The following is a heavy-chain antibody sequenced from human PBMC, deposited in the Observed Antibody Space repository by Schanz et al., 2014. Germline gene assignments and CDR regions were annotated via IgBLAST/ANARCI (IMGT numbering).Heavy chain of an antibody. CDR3: AKAADWPVTRFDP. CDR1: GFTFSSYA. V-gene: IGHV3-23*01. Sequence: EVQLLESGGGLVQPGGSLRLSCAASGFTFSSYAMSWVRQAPGKGLEWVSAISGGGGTTYYADSVTGRFTISRDNSKNSLYLQMNSLRADDTAVYYCAKAADWPVTRFDPWGQGTLVTVSS. D-gene: IGHD3-9*01. CDR2: ISGGGGTT. J-gene: IGHJ5*02.